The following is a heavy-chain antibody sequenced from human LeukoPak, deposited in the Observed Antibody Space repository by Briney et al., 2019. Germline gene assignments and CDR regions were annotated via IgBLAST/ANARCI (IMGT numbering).Heavy chain of an antibody. V-gene: IGHV3-21*01. Sequence: PGGSLRLPCAASGFSFSSSTMNCVRQAPGKGLEWVSSITWTSSYINYADSVKGRFTISRDNAKNSLFLQMNSLRAEDTAVYYCARDPGPDDSWGQGTLVTVSS. CDR1: GFSFSSST. CDR3: ARDPGPDDS. J-gene: IGHJ4*02. CDR2: ITWTSSYI.